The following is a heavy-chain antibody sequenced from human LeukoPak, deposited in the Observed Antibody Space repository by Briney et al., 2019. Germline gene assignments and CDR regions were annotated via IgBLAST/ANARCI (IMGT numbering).Heavy chain of an antibody. V-gene: IGHV4-34*01. CDR2: INHSGST. CDR3: ARGSWYSSGWYVDY. Sequence: SETLSLTCAVYGGSFSGYYWSWVRQPPGKGLEWIGEINHSGSTNYNPSLKSRVTISVDTSKNQLSLKLSSVTAADTAVYYCARGSWYSSGWYVDYWGQGTLVTVSS. D-gene: IGHD6-19*01. CDR1: GGSFSGYY. J-gene: IGHJ4*02.